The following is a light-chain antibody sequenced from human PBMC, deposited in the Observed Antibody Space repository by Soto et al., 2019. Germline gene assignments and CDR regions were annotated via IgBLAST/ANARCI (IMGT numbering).Light chain of an antibody. CDR1: QSVSSTY. CDR3: HQGSSLPRT. J-gene: IGKJ1*01. V-gene: IGKV3-20*01. CDR2: GAS. Sequence: EIVLTQSPGTLSLSPGEKATLSCRASQSVSSTYLAWYQQKPGQAPRLLIYGASSRATGIPDRFSGSGSGTDFTLTISRLEPEDFAVYYCHQGSSLPRTFGQGAKVEIK.